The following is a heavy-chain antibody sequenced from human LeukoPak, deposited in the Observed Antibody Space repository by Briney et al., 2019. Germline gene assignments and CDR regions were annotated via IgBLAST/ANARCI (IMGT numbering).Heavy chain of an antibody. CDR1: GGSISSSSYY. J-gene: IGHJ5*02. D-gene: IGHD3-3*01. Sequence: SETLSLTCTVSGGSISSSSYYWGWIRQPPGKGLEWIGSIYYSGSTYYNPSLESRVTISVDTSKNQFSLKLSSVTAADTAVYYCARLGRIRRFLEWLLHNWFDPWGQGTLVTVSS. CDR3: ARLGRIRRFLEWLLHNWFDP. V-gene: IGHV4-39*01. CDR2: IYYSGST.